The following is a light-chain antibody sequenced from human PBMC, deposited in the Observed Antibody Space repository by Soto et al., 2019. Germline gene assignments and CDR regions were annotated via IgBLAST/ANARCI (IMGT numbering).Light chain of an antibody. J-gene: IGLJ2*01. CDR3: SSFAGNNNLV. Sequence: QSALTQPPSASGSPGQSVTISCTGTSSDVGGYNYVSWYQQHPGKAPKLMISEVSKRPSGVPDRFSGSKSANTASLTVSGLHAEDEADYYCSSFAGNNNLVFGGGTKVTVL. V-gene: IGLV2-8*01. CDR2: EVS. CDR1: SSDVGGYNY.